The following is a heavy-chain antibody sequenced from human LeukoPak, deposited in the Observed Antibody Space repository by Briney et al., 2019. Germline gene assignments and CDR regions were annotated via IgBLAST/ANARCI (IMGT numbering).Heavy chain of an antibody. CDR1: GYSFTSYC. J-gene: IGHJ4*02. V-gene: IGHV5-51*01. CDR3: ATFPVESSSWYGMDY. D-gene: IGHD6-13*01. CDR2: IYPGGSDT. Sequence: GESLKISCKGSGYSFTSYCIGWVRQMPGKGLEWMGIIYPGGSDTRYSPSFQGQVTISADKSISTAYLQWSSLKASDTAMYYCATFPVESSSWYGMDYWGQGTLVTVSS.